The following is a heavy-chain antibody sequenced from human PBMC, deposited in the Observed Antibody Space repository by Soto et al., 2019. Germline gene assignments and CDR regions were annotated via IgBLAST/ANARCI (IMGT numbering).Heavy chain of an antibody. CDR1: GDSISSGAYS. D-gene: IGHD3-16*01. V-gene: IGHV4-31*03. J-gene: IGHJ6*02. CDR3: ARAPGYPNRWGRNAFYSGPYGEDYQYGVDV. CDR2: IYYSGST. Sequence: QVQLQESGPGLVKPSQTLSLTCTVSGDSISSGAYSWTWIRQHPGKGLEWIGYIYYSGSTDYNPSLKSRVSISLDTSKNQFSLNLSSVTAADTAVYYCARAPGYPNRWGRNAFYSGPYGEDYQYGVDVWGQGTTVTVSS.